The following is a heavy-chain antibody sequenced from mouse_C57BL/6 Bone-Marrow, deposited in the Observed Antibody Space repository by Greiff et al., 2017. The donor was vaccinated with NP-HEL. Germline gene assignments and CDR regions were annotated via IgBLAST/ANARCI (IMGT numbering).Heavy chain of an antibody. Sequence: VQLQQSGPELVKPGASVKISCKASGYSFTGYYMNWVKQSPEKSLEWIGEINPSTGGTTYNQKFKAKATLTVDKSSSTAYMQLNSLTSEDSAVYYCARSELGWFAYWGQGTLVTVSA. V-gene: IGHV1-42*01. J-gene: IGHJ3*01. CDR2: INPSTGGT. D-gene: IGHD4-1*01. CDR3: ARSELGWFAY. CDR1: GYSFTGYY.